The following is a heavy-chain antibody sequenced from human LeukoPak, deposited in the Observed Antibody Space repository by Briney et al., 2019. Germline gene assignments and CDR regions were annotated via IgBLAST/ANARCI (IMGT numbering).Heavy chain of an antibody. J-gene: IGHJ6*03. V-gene: IGHV4-4*07. D-gene: IGHD6-6*01. CDR3: ARDILLNSSSYLRNYYYMDV. CDR2: IYTSWST. Sequence: PSETLSPTCTVSGGSISSYYWSWIRQPAGKGLEWIGRIYTSWSTNYNPSLKSRVTMSVDTSKNQFSLKLSSVTAADAAVYYCARDILLNSSSYLRNYYYMDVWGKGTTVTVSS. CDR1: GGSISSYY.